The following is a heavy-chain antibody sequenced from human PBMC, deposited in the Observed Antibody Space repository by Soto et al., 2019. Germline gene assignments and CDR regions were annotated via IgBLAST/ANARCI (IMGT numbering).Heavy chain of an antibody. J-gene: IGHJ4*02. Sequence: QVQLVESGGGVVQPGRSLRLSCAASGFTFSSYGMHWVRQAPGKGLEWVAVISYDGSNKYYADSVKGRFTISRDNSKNPLYLQMNSLRAEDTAVYYCAKEISGYDWHWGQGTLVTVSS. D-gene: IGHD5-12*01. V-gene: IGHV3-30*18. CDR1: GFTFSSYG. CDR3: AKEISGYDWH. CDR2: ISYDGSNK.